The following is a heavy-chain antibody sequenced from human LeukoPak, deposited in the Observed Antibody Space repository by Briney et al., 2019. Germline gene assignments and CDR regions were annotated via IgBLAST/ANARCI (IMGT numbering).Heavy chain of an antibody. CDR1: GYTFTGYY. Sequence: ASVKVSFKASGYTFTGYYIHWVRQAPGQGLEWMGWIYPYSGDTNYAQNFQGRVTMTRDTSISTAYMELSSLKSDDTAVYYCARDRNSGSSLDIWGQGTMLTVSS. J-gene: IGHJ3*02. V-gene: IGHV1-2*02. CDR3: ARDRNSGSSLDI. CDR2: IYPYSGDT. D-gene: IGHD6-6*01.